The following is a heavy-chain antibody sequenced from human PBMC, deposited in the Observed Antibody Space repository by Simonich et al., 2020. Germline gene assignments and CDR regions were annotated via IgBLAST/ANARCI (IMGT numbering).Heavy chain of an antibody. V-gene: IGHV1-2*02. CDR1: GYTFTGYY. CDR2: INPNSGGT. Sequence: QVQLVQSGAEVKKPGASVKVSCQASGYTFTGYYMHWVRQAPGQGLEWMGWINPNSGGTNDSQKFQGRVTMTRDTSISTAYMELSGLRSDDTAVYYCARGGVQYYYYYMDVWGKGTTVTVSS. J-gene: IGHJ6*03. D-gene: IGHD3-3*01. CDR3: ARGGVQYYYYYMDV.